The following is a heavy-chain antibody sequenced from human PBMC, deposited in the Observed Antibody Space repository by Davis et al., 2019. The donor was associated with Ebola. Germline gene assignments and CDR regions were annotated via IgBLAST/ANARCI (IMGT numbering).Heavy chain of an antibody. CDR2: INPNSGGT. D-gene: IGHD2-15*01. V-gene: IGHV1-2*04. J-gene: IGHJ4*02. Sequence: AASVKVSCKASGYTFTGYYMHWVRQAPGQGLEWMGWINPNSGGTNYAQKFQGWVTMTRDTSISTAYMELSRLRSDDTAVYYCARQGVREGYCSGGSCYVYWGQGTLVTVSS. CDR3: ARQGVREGYCSGGSCYVY. CDR1: GYTFTGYY.